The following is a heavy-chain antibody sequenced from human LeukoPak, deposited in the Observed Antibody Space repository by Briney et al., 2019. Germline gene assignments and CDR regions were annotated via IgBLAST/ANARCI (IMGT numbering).Heavy chain of an antibody. J-gene: IGHJ4*02. CDR2: ISWNSGSI. D-gene: IGHD6-19*01. Sequence: GRSPRLSCAASGFTFDDYAMRWVRQAPGKGLEWVSGISWNSGSIGYADSVKGRFTISRDNAKNSLYLQMNSLRAEDMALYYCAKAHLSSGWYGYFDYWGQGTLVTVSS. CDR1: GFTFDDYA. V-gene: IGHV3-9*03. CDR3: AKAHLSSGWYGYFDY.